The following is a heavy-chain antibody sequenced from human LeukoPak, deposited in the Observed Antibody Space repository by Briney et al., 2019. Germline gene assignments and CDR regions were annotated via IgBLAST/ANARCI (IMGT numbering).Heavy chain of an antibody. CDR2: MAPSGYS. CDR3: ATSTYSYAWGN. J-gene: IGHJ4*02. V-gene: IGHV4-4*02. CDR1: GGYIAQTNW. Sequence: SGTLSLTCAVSGGYIAQTNWWSWVRQSPGKGREWIGEMAPSGYSNYNPSLSGRVTMSVDTSKNQFFLKVDSVSAADTAIYYCATSTYSYAWGNWGQGTLVTVSS. D-gene: IGHD3-16*01.